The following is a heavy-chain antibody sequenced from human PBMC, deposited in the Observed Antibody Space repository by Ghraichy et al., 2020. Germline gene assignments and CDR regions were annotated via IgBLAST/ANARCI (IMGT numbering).Heavy chain of an antibody. V-gene: IGHV6-1*01. CDR1: GDSVSSNSAA. J-gene: IGHJ6*02. CDR2: TYYRSKWYN. CDR3: ARDRGGGGITGTYYYGMDV. Sequence: SQTLSLTCAISGDSVSSNSAAWNWIRQSPSRGLEWLGRTYYRSKWYNDYAVSVKSRITINPDTSKNQFSLQLNSVTPEDTAVYYCARDRGGGGITGTYYYGMDVWGQGTTVTVSS. D-gene: IGHD1-20*01.